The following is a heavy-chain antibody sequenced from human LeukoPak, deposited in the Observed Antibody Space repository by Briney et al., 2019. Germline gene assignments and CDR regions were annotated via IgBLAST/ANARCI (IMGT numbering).Heavy chain of an antibody. D-gene: IGHD3-9*01. J-gene: IGHJ6*03. V-gene: IGHV3-66*01. CDR2: IYSGGST. CDR3: ARVNVGTYYDILTGYLHYYYYMDV. Sequence: QTGGSLRLSCAASGFTVSSNYMSWVRQAPGKGLEWVSVIYSGGSTYYADSVKGRFTISRDNSKNTLYLQMNSLRAEDTAVYYCARVNVGTYYDILTGYLHYYYYMDVWGKGTTVTISS. CDR1: GFTVSSNY.